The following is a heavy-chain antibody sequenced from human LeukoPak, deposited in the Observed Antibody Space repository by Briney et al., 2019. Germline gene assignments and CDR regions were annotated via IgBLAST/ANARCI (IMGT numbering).Heavy chain of an antibody. J-gene: IGHJ6*03. CDR2: ITSSSSYV. CDR3: ARDPYSGEYGPHYYYYMDV. V-gene: IGHV3-21*01. Sequence: GGSLRLSCEASGFTFSSYNMNWVRQAPGKRLEWVSSITSSSSYVFYADSVKGRFTISRDNAKNSLYLQMNSLRAEDTAVYYCARDPYSGEYGPHYYYYMDVWGKGTTVTVSS. CDR1: GFTFSSYN. D-gene: IGHD5-12*01.